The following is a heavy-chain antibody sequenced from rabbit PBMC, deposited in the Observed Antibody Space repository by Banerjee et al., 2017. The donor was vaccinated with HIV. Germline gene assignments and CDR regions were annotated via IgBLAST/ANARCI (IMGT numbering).Heavy chain of an antibody. CDR3: ARDPTSSGAWYYDL. D-gene: IGHD1-1*01. V-gene: IGHV1S40*01. CDR1: GFSLSSYYF. J-gene: IGHJ4*01. CDR2: IHTGNTGSA. Sequence: QSLEESGGDLVKPEGSLTLTCTASGFSLSSYYFMCWVRQAPGKGLEWIACIHTGNTGSAYYTSWAKGRFTISKTSSTTVTLQMTSLTAADTATYFCARDPTSSGAWYYDLWGPGTLVTVS.